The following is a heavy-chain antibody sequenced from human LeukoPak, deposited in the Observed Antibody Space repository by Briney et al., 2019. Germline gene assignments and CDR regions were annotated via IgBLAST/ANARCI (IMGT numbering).Heavy chain of an antibody. CDR2: IYYSGST. Sequence: SETLSLTCTVPGGSISSYYWSWIRQPPGKGLEWIGYIYYSGSTNYNPSLKSRVTISVDTSKNQLSLKLSSVTAADTAVYYCARLSGYSSGWDYYYGMDVWGQGTTVTVSS. CDR1: GGSISSYY. CDR3: ARLSGYSSGWDYYYGMDV. V-gene: IGHV4-59*08. J-gene: IGHJ6*02. D-gene: IGHD6-19*01.